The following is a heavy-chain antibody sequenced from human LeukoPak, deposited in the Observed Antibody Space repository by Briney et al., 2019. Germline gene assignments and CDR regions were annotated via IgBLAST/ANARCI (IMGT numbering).Heavy chain of an antibody. J-gene: IGHJ3*02. D-gene: IGHD1-26*01. CDR3: ARESSNYPTWHAFDI. Sequence: SETLSLTCTVSGGSISSYYWSWIRQPPGKGLEWIGYIYYSGSTNYNPSLKSRVTISVDTSKNQFSLKLSSVTAADTAVYYCARESSNYPTWHAFDIRGQGTMVTVSS. CDR2: IYYSGST. CDR1: GGSISSYY. V-gene: IGHV4-59*01.